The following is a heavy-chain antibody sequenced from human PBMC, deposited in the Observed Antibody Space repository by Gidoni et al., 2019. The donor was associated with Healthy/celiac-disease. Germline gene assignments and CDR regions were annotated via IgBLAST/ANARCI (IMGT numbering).Heavy chain of an antibody. Sequence: QVQLQQWGAGLLQPSDTLSLTCAVYGASFSGYYWSWIRQPPGKGLEWLGEINQSGNTNYNPSLKSRVTISVDTYKNQFYLELSYVTAADRAVYYCARGRNYGSGSYYNYWCDPWGQGTLVTVSS. J-gene: IGHJ5*02. V-gene: IGHV4-34*01. D-gene: IGHD3-10*01. CDR2: INQSGNT. CDR1: GASFSGYY. CDR3: ARGRNYGSGSYYNYWCDP.